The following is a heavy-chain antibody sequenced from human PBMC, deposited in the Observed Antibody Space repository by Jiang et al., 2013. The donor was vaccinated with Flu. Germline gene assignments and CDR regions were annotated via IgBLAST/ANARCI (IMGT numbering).Heavy chain of an antibody. CDR1: GYTFTTYS. V-gene: IGHV1-46*03. J-gene: IGHJ3*01. D-gene: IGHD1-1*01. CDR2: IDPTSGST. CDR3: TTIQQRGKGFDV. Sequence: SGAEVKKPGASMRVSCKASGYTFTTYSLYWVRQAPGQGLEWMGIIDPTSGSTNYARKFQGRVNITRGTSPNTIYMELTSLRSEDTAVYYCTTIQQRGKGFDVWGQGTMVTVSS.